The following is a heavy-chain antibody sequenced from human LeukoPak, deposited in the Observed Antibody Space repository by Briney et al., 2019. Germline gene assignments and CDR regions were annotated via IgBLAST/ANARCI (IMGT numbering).Heavy chain of an antibody. CDR3: VHGSGSFRYYLDY. V-gene: IGHV4-39*01. D-gene: IGHD3-10*01. Sequence: SETLSLTCTVSGGSIISVSYFWGWIRQPPGKGLEWIGSIYYSGSTYYNPSLKSRVTISVDTSESQFSLKLSSVTAADTAVYYCVHGSGSFRYYLDYWGQGTLVTVSS. CDR2: IYYSGST. CDR1: GGSIISVSYF. J-gene: IGHJ4*02.